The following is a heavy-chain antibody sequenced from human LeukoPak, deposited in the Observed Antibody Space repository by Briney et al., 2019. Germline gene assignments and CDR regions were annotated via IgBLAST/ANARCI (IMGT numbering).Heavy chain of an antibody. CDR2: INSDGSST. V-gene: IGHV3-74*01. D-gene: IGHD3-22*01. J-gene: IGHJ4*02. CDR3: ARDHYVRTHYYDGSGYLNY. CDR1: GFTFSSYW. Sequence: PGGSLRLSCAASGFTFSSYWMHWVRHAPGKGLVWVSRINSDGSSTSYADSVKGRFTISRDNAKNTLYLQMNSLRAEDTAVYYCARDHYVRTHYYDGSGYLNYWGQGTLVTVSS.